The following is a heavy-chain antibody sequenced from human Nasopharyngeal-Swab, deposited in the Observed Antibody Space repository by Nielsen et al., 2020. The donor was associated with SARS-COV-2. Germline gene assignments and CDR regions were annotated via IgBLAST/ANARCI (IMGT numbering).Heavy chain of an antibody. Sequence: GGSLRLSCAASGFTYRNAWRSGVRQAPGKGLEWVGRIKSKTDGGTTDYAAPVKGRFTISRDDSKNTLYLQMNSLKTEDTAVYYCTTGGRWELRPIDYWGQGTLVPSPQ. CDR2: IKSKTDGGTT. CDR3: TTGGRWELRPIDY. V-gene: IGHV3-15*01. CDR1: GFTYRNAW. J-gene: IGHJ4*02. D-gene: IGHD1-26*01.